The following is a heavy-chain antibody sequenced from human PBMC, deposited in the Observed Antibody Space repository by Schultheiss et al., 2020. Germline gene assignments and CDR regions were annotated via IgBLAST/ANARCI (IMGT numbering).Heavy chain of an antibody. D-gene: IGHD2-15*01. CDR3: AKGISGYCSGGTCNSRVLDY. V-gene: IGHV6-1*01. CDR1: GDSVSSNSAA. J-gene: IGHJ4*02. Sequence: SETLSLTCAISGDSVSSNSAAWNWIRQSPSRGLEWLGRTYYRSKWYNDYAVSVKSRITINPDTSKNQFSLQLNSVTPEDTAIYYCAKGISGYCSGGTCNSRVLDYWGQGTLVTVSS. CDR2: TYYRSKWYN.